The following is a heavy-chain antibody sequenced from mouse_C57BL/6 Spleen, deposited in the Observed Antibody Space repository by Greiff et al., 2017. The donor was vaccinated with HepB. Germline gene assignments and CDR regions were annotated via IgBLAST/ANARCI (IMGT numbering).Heavy chain of an antibody. Sequence: EVQLQQSGPVLVKPGASVKMSCKASGYTFTDYYMNWVKQSHGKSLEWIGVINPYNGGTSYNQKFKGKATLTVDKSSSTAYMELNSLTSEDSAVYYCARGDSTHAMDYWGQGTSVTVSS. CDR1: GYTFTDYY. J-gene: IGHJ4*01. D-gene: IGHD2-5*01. V-gene: IGHV1-19*01. CDR2: INPYNGGT. CDR3: ARGDSTHAMDY.